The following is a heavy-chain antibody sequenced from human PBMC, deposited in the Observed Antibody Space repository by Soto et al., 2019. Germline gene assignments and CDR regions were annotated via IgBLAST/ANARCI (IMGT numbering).Heavy chain of an antibody. CDR3: ARRMQNYYTMGV. J-gene: IGHJ6*02. CDR1: GGSISSGGYY. CDR2: ISYRGSA. Sequence: QVQLQESGPGLVKPSQTLSLTCTVSGGSISSGGYYWSWIRQHPGKGLEWIGYISYRGSAYYSPSLKCRVTISVDTSKNQFSLKVNSVTAADTAVYYCARRMQNYYTMGVWGQGSTVTVSS. D-gene: IGHD2-15*01. V-gene: IGHV4-31*03.